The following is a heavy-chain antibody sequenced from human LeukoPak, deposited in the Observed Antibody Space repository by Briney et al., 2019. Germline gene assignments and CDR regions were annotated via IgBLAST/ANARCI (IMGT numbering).Heavy chain of an antibody. CDR1: EITFSDYA. J-gene: IGHJ4*02. CDR2: ISGNGGIT. Sequence: PGGSLRLSCTTSEITFSDYALNWVRQAPGKGLEWVSTISGNGGITNYADSVKGRFTISRDNSKNTLYLQMNSLRPEDTAVYHRVKSRGWLQYFFDYWGQGTLVTVSS. D-gene: IGHD5-24*01. V-gene: IGHV3-23*01. CDR3: VKSRGWLQYFFDY.